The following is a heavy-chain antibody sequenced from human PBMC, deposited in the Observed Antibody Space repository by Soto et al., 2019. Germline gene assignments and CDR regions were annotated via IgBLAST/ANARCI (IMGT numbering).Heavy chain of an antibody. J-gene: IGHJ5*02. Sequence: SETLSLTCAVSGGSISSGGYSWSWIRQPPGKGLEWIGYIYHSGSTYYNPSLKSRVTISVDRSKNQFSLKLSSVTAADTAVYYCARAGYCSSTSCYAHWFDPWGQGTLVTVSS. CDR2: IYHSGST. D-gene: IGHD2-2*01. CDR1: GGSISSGGYS. CDR3: ARAGYCSSTSCYAHWFDP. V-gene: IGHV4-30-2*01.